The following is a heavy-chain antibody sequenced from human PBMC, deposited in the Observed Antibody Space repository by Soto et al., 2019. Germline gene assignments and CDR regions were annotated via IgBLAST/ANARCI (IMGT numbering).Heavy chain of an antibody. CDR2: IYNSGIT. J-gene: IGHJ6*03. V-gene: IGHV4-59*01. CDR1: GGSISSYY. D-gene: IGHD3-10*01. CDR3: ARGAFGEVPEYYMDG. Sequence: SETLSLTCTVSGGSISSYYWSWIRQPPGKGLEWIGYIYNSGITTYNPSLNSRVTISVDTSRNQFSLKLSSVTAADTAVYYCARGAFGEVPEYYMDGWGKGTTVTVSS.